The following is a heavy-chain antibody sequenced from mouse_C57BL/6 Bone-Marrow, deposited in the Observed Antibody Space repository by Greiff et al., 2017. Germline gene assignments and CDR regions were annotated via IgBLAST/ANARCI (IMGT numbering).Heavy chain of an antibody. V-gene: IGHV5-4*01. CDR3: ARDLSTVVGYFDY. J-gene: IGHJ2*01. CDR1: GFTFSSYA. Sequence: EVKVVESGGGLVKPGGSLKLSCAASGFTFSSYAMSWVRQTPEKRLEWVATISDGGSYTYYPDNVKGRFTISRDNAKNNLYLQMSHLKSEDTAMYYCARDLSTVVGYFDYWGQGTTLTVSS. CDR2: ISDGGSYT. D-gene: IGHD1-1*01.